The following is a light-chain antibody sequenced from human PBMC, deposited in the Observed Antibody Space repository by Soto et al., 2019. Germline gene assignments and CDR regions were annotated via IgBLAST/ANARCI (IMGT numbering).Light chain of an antibody. J-gene: IGLJ1*01. Sequence: SALTPSPSASGSPGQSVTVPCPGTSSDVGGYNYVSWYQQHPGKAPKLVIYEVNKRPSGVPDRFSGSKSGNTASLTVSGLQAEDEADYYCSSYAGSKNFVFGTGTKVTVL. CDR2: EVN. CDR1: SSDVGGYNY. V-gene: IGLV2-8*01. CDR3: SSYAGSKNFV.